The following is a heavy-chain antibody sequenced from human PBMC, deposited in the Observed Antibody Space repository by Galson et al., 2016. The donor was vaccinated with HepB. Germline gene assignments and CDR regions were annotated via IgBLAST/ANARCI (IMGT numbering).Heavy chain of an antibody. CDR1: GDSISSSNW. V-gene: IGHV4-4*02. CDR2: IYHTGLT. J-gene: IGHJ3*02. CDR3: AREFAADAFDI. D-gene: IGHD3-10*01. Sequence: ETLSLTCAVSGDSISSSNWWSWVRQPPGKGLEWIAEIYHTGLTTYNPSLKSRVTISMDKSKNHLSLDLNSVTAADTAVYYCAREFAADAFDIWGQGTMVTVSS.